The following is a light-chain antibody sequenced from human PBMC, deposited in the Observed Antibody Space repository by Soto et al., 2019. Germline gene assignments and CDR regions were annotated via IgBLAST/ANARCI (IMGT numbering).Light chain of an antibody. CDR2: AAS. CDR3: QKYNSAPWT. Sequence: IQLTQAPSSLSSSVGARLTITCRASQSISNYLNWYQQKPGKVPKLLIYAASTLQSGVPSRFSGSGSGTDFTLTISSLQPEDVATYYCQKYNSAPWTFGQGTKVDIK. V-gene: IGKV1-27*01. J-gene: IGKJ1*01. CDR1: QSISNY.